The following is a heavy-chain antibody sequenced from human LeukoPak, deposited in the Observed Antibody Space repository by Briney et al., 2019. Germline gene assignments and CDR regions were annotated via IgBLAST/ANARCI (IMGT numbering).Heavy chain of an antibody. Sequence: GGSLRLSCAASGFTCSNAWMSWVRQAPGKGLEWVGRMKSKSDGGTTEYAGPVKGRFTISRDDSKNTLYLQMNSLKTEDTAVYYCTTDGEMYYYDSSGYLPEYFQHWGQGTLVTVSS. CDR2: MKSKSDGGTT. V-gene: IGHV3-15*01. J-gene: IGHJ1*01. D-gene: IGHD3-22*01. CDR3: TTDGEMYYYDSSGYLPEYFQH. CDR1: GFTCSNAW.